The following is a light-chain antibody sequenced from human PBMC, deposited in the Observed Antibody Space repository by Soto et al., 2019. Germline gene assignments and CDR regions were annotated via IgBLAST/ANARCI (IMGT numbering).Light chain of an antibody. J-gene: IGKJ3*01. CDR1: QSVSSSY. CDR3: QHYGSS. Sequence: EIVLTQSPGTLSLSPGERATLSCRASQSVSSSYLAWYQQKPGQAPRLLIYGASSRATGIPDRFSGSGSGTDFTLTISRLEPEDFEVYYCQHYGSSFGPGTKVDMK. V-gene: IGKV3-20*01. CDR2: GAS.